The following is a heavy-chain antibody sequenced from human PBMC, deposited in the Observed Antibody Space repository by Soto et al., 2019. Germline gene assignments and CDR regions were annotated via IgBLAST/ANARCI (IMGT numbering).Heavy chain of an antibody. D-gene: IGHD3-10*01. Sequence: QVHLVESGGGVVQPGRSLRLSCAASGFTFSSYTMHWVRQAPGKGLECVAIISYDGNKKYYADSVKGRFTISRDNSKNTLFLQMNSLRTEDTAVYYCARDYGSFTYYFDGMDVWGQGTTVTVSS. CDR3: ARDYGSFTYYFDGMDV. CDR2: ISYDGNKK. J-gene: IGHJ6*02. CDR1: GFTFSSYT. V-gene: IGHV3-30-3*01.